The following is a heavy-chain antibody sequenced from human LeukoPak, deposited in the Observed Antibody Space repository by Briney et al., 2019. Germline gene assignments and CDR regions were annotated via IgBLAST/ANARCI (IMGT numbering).Heavy chain of an antibody. V-gene: IGHV3-74*01. CDR2: IKPDGSSM. J-gene: IGHJ4*02. Sequence: QSGGSLRLSCAASGFTFSSYGMHWVRQAPGKGLEWVSRIKPDGSSMSYADSVQGRFTISRDNAKNTLYLQMNSLRAEDTAVYYCATLYGGSTDYWGQGTLVTVSS. CDR1: GFTFSSYG. D-gene: IGHD5-12*01. CDR3: ATLYGGSTDY.